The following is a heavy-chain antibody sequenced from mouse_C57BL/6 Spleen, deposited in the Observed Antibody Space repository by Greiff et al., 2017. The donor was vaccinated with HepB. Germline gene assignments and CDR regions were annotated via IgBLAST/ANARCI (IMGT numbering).Heavy chain of an antibody. D-gene: IGHD1-1*01. V-gene: IGHV1-61*01. Sequence: QVQLQQPGAELVRPGSSVKLSCKASGYTFTSYWMDWVKQRPGQGLEWIGNIYPSDSETHYNQKFKDKATLTVDKSSSTAYMQLSSLTSEDSAVYCCARFTTVVAPYFDVWGTGTTVTVSS. J-gene: IGHJ1*03. CDR3: ARFTTVVAPYFDV. CDR2: IYPSDSET. CDR1: GYTFTSYW.